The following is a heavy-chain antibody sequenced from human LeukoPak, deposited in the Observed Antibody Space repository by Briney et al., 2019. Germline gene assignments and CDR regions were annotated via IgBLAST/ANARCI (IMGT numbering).Heavy chain of an antibody. CDR3: ARDLMGYYYYMDV. CDR2: IYYSGST. J-gene: IGHJ6*03. V-gene: IGHV4-59*01. CDR1: GGSISSYY. Sequence: SETLSLTCTVSGGSISSYYWSWVRQHPGKGLEWIGYIYYSGSTNYNPSLKSRVTISVDTSKNQFSLKLSSVTAADTAVYYCARDLMGYYYYMDVWGKGTTVTVSS. D-gene: IGHD1-26*01.